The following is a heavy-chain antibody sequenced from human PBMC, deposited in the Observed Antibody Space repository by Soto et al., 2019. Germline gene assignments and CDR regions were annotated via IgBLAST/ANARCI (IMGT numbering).Heavy chain of an antibody. CDR1: GFTFSSYA. CDR2: ISGSGGST. J-gene: IGHJ6*02. Sequence: HPGGSLRLSCAASGFTFSSYAMSWVRQAPGKGLEWVSAISGSGGSTYYADSVKGRFTISRDNSMNTLYLQMNSLRAEDTAVYYCARVGYWGATESGMDVWGQGTTVTVSS. V-gene: IGHV3-23*01. CDR3: ARVGYWGATESGMDV. D-gene: IGHD1-26*01.